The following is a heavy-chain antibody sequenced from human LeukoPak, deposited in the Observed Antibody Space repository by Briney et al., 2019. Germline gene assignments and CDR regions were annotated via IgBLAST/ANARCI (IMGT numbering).Heavy chain of an antibody. CDR1: GFTVSSNY. D-gene: IGHD6-19*01. Sequence: PGGSLRLSCAASGFTVSSNYMSWVRQAPGKGLEWVSVIYSGGSTYYADSVKGRFTISRDNSKNTLYLQMNSLRAEDTAVYYCARNCYSSGWQYYFDYWGQGTLVTVSS. V-gene: IGHV3-66*01. CDR2: IYSGGST. J-gene: IGHJ4*02. CDR3: ARNCYSSGWQYYFDY.